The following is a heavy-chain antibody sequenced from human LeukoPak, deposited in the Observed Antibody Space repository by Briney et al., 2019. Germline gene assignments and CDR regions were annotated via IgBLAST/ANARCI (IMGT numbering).Heavy chain of an antibody. Sequence: GASVKVSCTASGGTFSSYAISWVRQAPGQGLEWMGGIIPIFGTANYAQKFQGRVTITADESTSTAYMELSSLRSEDTAVYYCARELHSPYYDILTRLNWFDPWGQGTLVTVSS. CDR3: ARELHSPYYDILTRLNWFDP. CDR1: GGTFSSYA. V-gene: IGHV1-69*13. J-gene: IGHJ5*02. CDR2: IIPIFGTA. D-gene: IGHD3-9*01.